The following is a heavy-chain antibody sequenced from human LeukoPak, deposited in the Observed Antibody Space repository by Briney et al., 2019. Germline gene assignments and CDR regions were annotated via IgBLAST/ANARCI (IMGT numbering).Heavy chain of an antibody. CDR3: ARDAYDDSSES. D-gene: IGHD3-3*01. CDR2: LNPDGSRK. CDR1: GFTFGSYW. V-gene: IGHV3-7*01. J-gene: IGHJ5*02. Sequence: GGSLRLSCAASGFTFGSYWMTWVRQAPGKGLEWVANLNPDGSRKFYVDSVKGRFTISRDNAKNSLYLQMHSLGAEDTALYYCARDAYDDSSESWGQGTLVTVSS.